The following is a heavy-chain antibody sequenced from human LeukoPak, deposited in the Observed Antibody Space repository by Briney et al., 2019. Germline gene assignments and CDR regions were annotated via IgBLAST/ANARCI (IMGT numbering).Heavy chain of an antibody. CDR2: IHHGGTT. CDR1: GDSVATDTW. Sequence: KPSGTLSLTCAVSGDSVATDTWWSWVRQPPGRGLEWIGDIHHGGTTSYNPSLKTRATLSVDKSKNLFSLKLMSVTAADTAVYFCARILGLSSSDNYEECFYSWGQGAPVTVSS. D-gene: IGHD6-6*01. V-gene: IGHV4-4*02. CDR3: ARILGLSSSDNYEECFYS. J-gene: IGHJ5*01.